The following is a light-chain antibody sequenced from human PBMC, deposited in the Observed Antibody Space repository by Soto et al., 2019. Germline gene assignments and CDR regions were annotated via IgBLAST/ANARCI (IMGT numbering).Light chain of an antibody. CDR3: QQCNAYSGT. J-gene: IGKJ2*02. Sequence: DIQMTQSPSTLSASVGDRVTITCRASQSIGSWLAWYQQKPGKAPNLLIYDASTLESGVPSRFSGSGSETEFTLTISSLQPDDIATYYCQQCNAYSGTFGQGTKLEIK. CDR2: DAS. CDR1: QSIGSW. V-gene: IGKV1-5*01.